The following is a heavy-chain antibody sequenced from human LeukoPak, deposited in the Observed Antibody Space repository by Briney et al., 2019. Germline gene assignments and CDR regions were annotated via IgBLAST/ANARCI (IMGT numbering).Heavy chain of an antibody. J-gene: IGHJ4*02. V-gene: IGHV3-7*01. CDR1: RFTFSSYW. Sequence: GESLRLSCAASRFTFSSYWMTWVRQAPGKGLEWVANIKQDGSEKYYVDSVKGRFTISRDNAKNSLYLQMNSLRAEDTAVYYCARAGHDYWGQGTLVTVSS. CDR2: IKQDGSEK. CDR3: ARAGHDY.